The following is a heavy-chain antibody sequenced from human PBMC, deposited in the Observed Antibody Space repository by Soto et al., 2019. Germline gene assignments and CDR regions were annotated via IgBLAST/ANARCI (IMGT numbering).Heavy chain of an antibody. Sequence: SETLSLTCTVSGGSISGGVHSWSWIRQPPGKGLEWIGHIFDSGSTYYNPSLKSRLTISVDTSKNQFSLRLSSVTAADTAVYYCARDILPLTNDWYFDLWGRGTLVTVS. CDR1: GGSISGGVHS. CDR2: IFDSGST. J-gene: IGHJ2*01. V-gene: IGHV4-30-4*01. CDR3: ARDILPLTNDWYFDL. D-gene: IGHD2-8*01.